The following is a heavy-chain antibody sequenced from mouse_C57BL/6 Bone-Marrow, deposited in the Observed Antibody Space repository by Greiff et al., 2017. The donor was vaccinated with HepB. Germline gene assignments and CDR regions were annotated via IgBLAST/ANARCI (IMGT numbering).Heavy chain of an antibody. Sequence: QVHVKQSGAELVRPGTSVKVSCKASGYAFTNYLIEWVKQRPGQGLEWIGVINPGSGGTNYNEKFKGKATLTADKSSSTAYMQLSSLTSEDSAVYFCARKGDYYGSRSFAYWGQGTLVTVSA. J-gene: IGHJ3*01. CDR2: INPGSGGT. CDR1: GYAFTNYL. D-gene: IGHD1-1*01. CDR3: ARKGDYYGSRSFAY. V-gene: IGHV1-54*01.